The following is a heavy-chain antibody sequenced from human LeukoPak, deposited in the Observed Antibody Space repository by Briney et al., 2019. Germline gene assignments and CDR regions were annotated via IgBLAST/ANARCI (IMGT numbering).Heavy chain of an antibody. CDR1: GFTFSSYA. V-gene: IGHV3-23*01. D-gene: IGHD2-2*01. CDR2: ISGSGGST. CDR3: AKDLGDIVVVPAAMALGDAFDI. J-gene: IGHJ3*02. Sequence: GGSLRLSCAASGFTFSSYAMSWVRQAPGKGLEWVSAISGSGGSTYYADSVKGRFTISRDNSKNTLYLQMNSLRAEDTAVYHCAKDLGDIVVVPAAMALGDAFDIWGQGTMVTVSS.